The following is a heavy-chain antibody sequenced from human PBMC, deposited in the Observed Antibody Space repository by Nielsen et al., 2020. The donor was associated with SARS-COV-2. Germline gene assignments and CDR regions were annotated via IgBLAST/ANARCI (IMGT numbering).Heavy chain of an antibody. V-gene: IGHV3-30*04. J-gene: IGHJ4*02. D-gene: IGHD3-22*01. CDR3: AKVGGTMTPDY. Sequence: GESLKISCAASGFTFSSYAMHWVRQAPGKGLEWVAVISYDGSNRYYADSVKGRFTISRDNSKNTLYLQMNSLRAEDTAVYYCAKVGGTMTPDYWGQGTLVTVSS. CDR2: ISYDGSNR. CDR1: GFTFSSYA.